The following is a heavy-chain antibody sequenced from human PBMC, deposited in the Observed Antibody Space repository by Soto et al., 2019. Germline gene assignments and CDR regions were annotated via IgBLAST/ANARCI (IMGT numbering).Heavy chain of an antibody. CDR2: MYYSGTT. D-gene: IGHD3-22*01. CDR3: AVVDSTGNWFDP. J-gene: IGHJ5*02. Sequence: QLQLQESGPGLVKPSETLSLTCTVSGGSISSSDFYWGWLRQPPGKGLDFIGSMYYSGTTYYNPSLKNRITISLDTSKNQFSLKLIPVTAADTAVYYCAVVDSTGNWFDPWGQGALVTVSS. V-gene: IGHV4-39*01. CDR1: GGSISSSDFY.